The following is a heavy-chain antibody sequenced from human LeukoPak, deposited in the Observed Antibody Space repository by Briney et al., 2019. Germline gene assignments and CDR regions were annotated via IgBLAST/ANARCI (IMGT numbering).Heavy chain of an antibody. D-gene: IGHD3-22*01. V-gene: IGHV4-59*01. J-gene: IGHJ4*02. CDR2: IYYSGST. CDR3: ARERLGYYDRSGLDY. CDR1: GGSISSYY. Sequence: SETLSLNCTASGGSISSYYWNWIRQPPGKGLEWIGYIYYSGSTNYNPSLKSRVTTSVDTSKNQFSLKLSSVTAADTAVYYCARERLGYYDRSGLDYWGQGTLVTVSS.